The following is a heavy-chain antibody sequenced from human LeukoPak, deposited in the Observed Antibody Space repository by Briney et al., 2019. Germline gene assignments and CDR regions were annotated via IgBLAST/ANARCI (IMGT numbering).Heavy chain of an antibody. D-gene: IGHD1-26*01. V-gene: IGHV4-4*07. CDR1: GGSLSGYF. J-gene: IGHJ4*02. CDR2: IYTSGTT. Sequence: SETLSLTCTVSGGSLSGYFWSWIRQPAGKGLEWIGRIYTSGTTNYNLSLKSRVSMSVDTSQYQFSLKLSSVTAADTAVYYCAREGGTERYFDYWGQGTQVTVSS. CDR3: AREGGTERYFDY.